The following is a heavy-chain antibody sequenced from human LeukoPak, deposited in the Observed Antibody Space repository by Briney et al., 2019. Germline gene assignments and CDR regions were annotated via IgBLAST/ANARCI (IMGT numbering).Heavy chain of an antibody. Sequence: PGGSLRLSCAASGFTFSSYAMSWVRQAPGKGLEWVSAISGSGGSTYYADSVKGRFTISRDNSKNTLYLQMNSLRAEDTAVYYCAKDINGSLYWAYFDYWGQGTLVTVSS. V-gene: IGHV3-23*01. D-gene: IGHD1-26*01. J-gene: IGHJ4*02. CDR2: ISGSGGST. CDR1: GFTFSSYA. CDR3: AKDINGSLYWAYFDY.